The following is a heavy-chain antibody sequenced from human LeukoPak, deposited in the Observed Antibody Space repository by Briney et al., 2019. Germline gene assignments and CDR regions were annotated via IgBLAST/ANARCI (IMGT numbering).Heavy chain of an antibody. D-gene: IGHD3-22*01. CDR2: TYYRSSWYN. J-gene: IGHJ6*03. CDR3: ARVAGFYDSSGYFDYYYYMDV. Sequence: SQTLSLTCAISGDSVSSNSAAWNWLRQSPSRGLEWLGRTYYRSSWYNDYAPSLKSRITINPDTSKNQFFLRLNSVTPEDTAAYYCARVAGFYDSSGYFDYYYYMDVWGKGTSVTVSS. V-gene: IGHV6-1*01. CDR1: GDSVSSNSAA.